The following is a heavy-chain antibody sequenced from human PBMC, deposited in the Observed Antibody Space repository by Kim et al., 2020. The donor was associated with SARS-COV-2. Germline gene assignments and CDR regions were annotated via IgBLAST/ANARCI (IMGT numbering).Heavy chain of an antibody. D-gene: IGHD2-2*01. CDR1: GFTFDDYA. V-gene: IGHV3-9*01. CDR3: AKDINPIVVPAAMGD. Sequence: GGSLRLSCAASGFTFDDYAMHWVRQAPGKGLEWVSGISWNSGSIGYADSVKGRFTISRDNAKNSLYLQMNSLRAEDTALYYCAKDINPIVVPAAMGDWGQGTLVTVSS. J-gene: IGHJ4*02. CDR2: ISWNSGSI.